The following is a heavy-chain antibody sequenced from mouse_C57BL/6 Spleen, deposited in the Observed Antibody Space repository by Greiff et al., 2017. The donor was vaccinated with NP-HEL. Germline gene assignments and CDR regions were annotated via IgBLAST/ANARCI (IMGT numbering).Heavy chain of an antibody. CDR2: INPSTGGT. J-gene: IGHJ3*01. V-gene: IGHV1-42*01. D-gene: IGHD2-3*01. CDR3: ARGVYDGYSAWFAY. Sequence: VQLQQSGPELVKPGASVKISCKASGYSFTGYYMNWVKQSPEKSLEWIGEINPSTGGTTYNQKFKAKATLTVDKSSSTAYMQLKSLTSEDSAVYYCARGVYDGYSAWFAYWGQGTLVTVSA. CDR1: GYSFTGYY.